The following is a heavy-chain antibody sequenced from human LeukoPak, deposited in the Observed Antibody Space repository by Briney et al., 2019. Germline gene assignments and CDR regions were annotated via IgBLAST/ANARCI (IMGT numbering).Heavy chain of an antibody. CDR3: AKVGRAQGGAFDI. CDR1: GFTFSSYG. D-gene: IGHD2-15*01. CDR2: ISYDGSNK. Sequence: GGSLRLSCAASGFTFSSYGMHWVRQAPGKGLEWVAVISYDGSNKYYADSVKGRFTISRDNSKNTLYLQMNSLRAEDTAVYYCAKVGRAQGGAFDIWGQGTMVTVSS. V-gene: IGHV3-30*18. J-gene: IGHJ3*02.